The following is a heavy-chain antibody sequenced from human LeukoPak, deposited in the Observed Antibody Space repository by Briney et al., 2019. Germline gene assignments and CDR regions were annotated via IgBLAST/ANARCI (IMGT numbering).Heavy chain of an antibody. V-gene: IGHV4-59*01. D-gene: IGHD1-26*01. J-gene: IGHJ4*02. CDR3: ARDGYSGSYYDY. CDR1: GGSISSYY. Sequence: PSEPLSLTCTVSGGSISSYYWSWIRQPPGKGQEWSGYIYYSGSTNYNPSLKSRVTISVDTSKNQFSLKLSSVTAADTAVYYCARDGYSGSYYDYWGQGTLVTVSS. CDR2: IYYSGST.